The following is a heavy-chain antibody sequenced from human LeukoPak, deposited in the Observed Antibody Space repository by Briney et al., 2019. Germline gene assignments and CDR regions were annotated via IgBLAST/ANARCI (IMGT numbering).Heavy chain of an antibody. J-gene: IGHJ6*04. CDR2: INHSGST. D-gene: IGHD2-2*01. CDR1: GGSFSGYY. CDR3: ASEAHCSSTSCPDYYGMDV. Sequence: PSETLSLTCAVYGGSFSGYYWSWIRQPPGKGLEWIREINHSGSTNYNPSLKSRVTISVDTSKNQFSLKLSSVTAADTAVYYCASEAHCSSTSCPDYYGMDVWGEGTTVTVSS. V-gene: IGHV4-34*01.